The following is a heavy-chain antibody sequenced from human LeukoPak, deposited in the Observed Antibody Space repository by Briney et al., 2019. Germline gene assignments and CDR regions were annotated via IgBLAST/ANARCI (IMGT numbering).Heavy chain of an antibody. J-gene: IGHJ3*02. CDR2: INHSGST. CDR3: ASSGDYNDAFDI. V-gene: IGHV4-34*01. CDR1: GGSFSGYY. D-gene: IGHD4-17*01. Sequence: SETLSLTCAVYGGSFSGYYWSWIRQPPGKGLEWIGEINHSGSTNYNPSLKSRVTISVDTSKNQFSLKLSSVTAADTAVYYCASSGDYNDAFDIWGQGTMVTVSS.